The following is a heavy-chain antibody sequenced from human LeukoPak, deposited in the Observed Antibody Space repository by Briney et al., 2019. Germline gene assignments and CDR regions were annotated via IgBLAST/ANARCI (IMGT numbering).Heavy chain of an antibody. CDR1: GFTFSNYW. CDR2: IYHSGNT. Sequence: PGGSLRLSCAASGFTFSNYWMHWIRQPPGKGPEWIGSIYHSGNTYYNPSLKGRVSISVDTSKNQFSLKLTSVTAADTAIYYCTRQYSISSTDYWGQGTLVTVSS. D-gene: IGHD6-6*01. CDR3: TRQYSISSTDY. V-gene: IGHV4-59*08. J-gene: IGHJ4*02.